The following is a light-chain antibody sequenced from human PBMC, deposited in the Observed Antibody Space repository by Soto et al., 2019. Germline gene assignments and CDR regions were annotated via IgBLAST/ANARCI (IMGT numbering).Light chain of an antibody. Sequence: DIQLTQSPSFLSASVVDRVTITCRASQGISSYLAWYQKKPGKAPKLLMYAASTLQSGVPSRFSGSGSGTEFTLTISSLQPDDFATYYCQQYNSYSFGQGTRLEIK. V-gene: IGKV1-9*01. CDR1: QGISSY. J-gene: IGKJ5*01. CDR2: AAS. CDR3: QQYNSYS.